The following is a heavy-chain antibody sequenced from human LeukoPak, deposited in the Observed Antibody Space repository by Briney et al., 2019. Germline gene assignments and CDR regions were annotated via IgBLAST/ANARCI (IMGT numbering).Heavy chain of an antibody. J-gene: IGHJ1*01. D-gene: IGHD5-18*01. CDR3: ANDLGWIQLTLG. CDR2: ITVHGDTT. Sequence: PGGSLRLSCAASGVSFSNYGMNWVRQAPGKGQGWVSGITVHGDTTYYADSVKSRFTISRDNSRNTVYLQMTRLRAEATAVYYCANDLGWIQLTLGRGEPTLVT. V-gene: IGHV3-23*01. CDR1: GVSFSNYG.